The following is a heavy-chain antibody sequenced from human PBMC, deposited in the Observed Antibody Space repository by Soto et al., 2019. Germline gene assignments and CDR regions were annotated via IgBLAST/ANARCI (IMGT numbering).Heavy chain of an antibody. J-gene: IGHJ5*02. D-gene: IGHD3-22*01. CDR3: AGSLYCYGISAFRKGVHP. CDR2: ISAYNGNT. Sequence: GDSAKVFGKTSGYSFTSDGISWVRHAPGQGLGWRGWISAYNGNTNNAQKLQGRVTMTTDTSTRAAYMELRSMRSDDTAVYYCAGSLYCYGISAFRKGVHPRDKRSLVTVS. CDR1: GYSFTSDG. V-gene: IGHV1-18*04.